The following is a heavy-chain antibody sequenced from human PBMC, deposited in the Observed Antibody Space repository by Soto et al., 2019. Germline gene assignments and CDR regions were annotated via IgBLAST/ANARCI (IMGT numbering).Heavy chain of an antibody. J-gene: IGHJ3*02. Sequence: GGSLRLSCAASGFTFSSYAMHWVRQAPGKGLEWVAVISYDGSNKYYADSVKGRFTISRDNSKNTLYLQMNSLRAEDTAVYYCARDAEGNSGAFDIWGQGTMVTVSS. CDR1: GFTFSSYA. CDR2: ISYDGSNK. CDR3: ARDAEGNSGAFDI. V-gene: IGHV3-30-3*01. D-gene: IGHD4-4*01.